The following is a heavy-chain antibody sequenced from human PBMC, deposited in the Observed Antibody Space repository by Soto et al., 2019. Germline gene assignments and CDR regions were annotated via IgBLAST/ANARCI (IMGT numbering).Heavy chain of an antibody. CDR2: ISGSGDST. J-gene: IGHJ4*02. CDR1: GFTSSSYA. CDR3: ARRGSGSYYDY. D-gene: IGHD1-26*01. V-gene: IGHV3-23*01. Sequence: EVQLLESGGGLVQPGGSLRLSCAASGFTSSSYAMRWVRQAPVKGMEWVSAISGSGDSTYYADSVKGRFTISRENSKNTLYREMKSLRAEDTAVYYCARRGSGSYYDYWGQGTLVTVSS.